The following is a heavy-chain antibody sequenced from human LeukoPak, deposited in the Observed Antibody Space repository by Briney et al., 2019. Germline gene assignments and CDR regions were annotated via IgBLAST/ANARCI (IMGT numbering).Heavy chain of an antibody. Sequence: SETLSLTCTVSGGSFSSYYWSWIRQPAGKGLEWNGRIYTSGSTNYNPSLKSRVTMSVDTSKNQFSLKLSSVTAADTAVYYCARAHHRGSYYDSSGYSVGTMDVWGKGTTVTISS. CDR3: ARAHHRGSYYDSSGYSVGTMDV. CDR2: IYTSGST. V-gene: IGHV4-4*07. J-gene: IGHJ6*03. D-gene: IGHD3-22*01. CDR1: GGSFSSYY.